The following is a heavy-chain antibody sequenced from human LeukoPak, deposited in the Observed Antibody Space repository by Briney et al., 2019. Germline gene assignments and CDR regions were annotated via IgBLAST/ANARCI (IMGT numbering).Heavy chain of an antibody. J-gene: IGHJ4*02. D-gene: IGHD3-10*01. CDR3: AKAGSIWFGELSYADY. CDR2: ISGSGGST. Sequence: GGSLRLSCAASGFTFSSYGMSWVRQAPGKGLEWVSAISGSGGSTYYADSVKGRFTISRDNSKNTLYLQMNSLRAEDTAVYYCAKAGSIWFGELSYADYWGQGTLVTVSS. V-gene: IGHV3-23*01. CDR1: GFTFSSYG.